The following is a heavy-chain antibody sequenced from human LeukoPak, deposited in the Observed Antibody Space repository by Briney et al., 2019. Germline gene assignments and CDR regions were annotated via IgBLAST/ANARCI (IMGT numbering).Heavy chain of an antibody. CDR3: ARLDTAMGPFDY. V-gene: IGHV4-34*01. Sequence: SETLSLTCAVYGGSFSGYYWSWIRQPPGKGLEWIGEINHSGSTNYNPSLKSRVTISVDTSKNQFSLKLSSVTAADTAVYYCARLDTAMGPFDYWGQGTLVTVSS. D-gene: IGHD5-18*01. J-gene: IGHJ4*02. CDR2: INHSGST. CDR1: GGSFSGYY.